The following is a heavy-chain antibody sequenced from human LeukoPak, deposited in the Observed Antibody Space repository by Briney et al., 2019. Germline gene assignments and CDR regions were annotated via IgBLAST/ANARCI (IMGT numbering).Heavy chain of an antibody. D-gene: IGHD3-3*02. J-gene: IGHJ4*02. V-gene: IGHV1-69*05. CDR1: GFTFTSFG. CDR3: ATGGTPAILDYFDY. Sequence: GASVKVSCKASGFTFTSFGFSWVRQAPGQGLEWMGGIIPIFGTANYAQKFQGRVTITTDESTSTAYMELSSLRSEDTAVYYCATGGTPAILDYFDYWGQGTLVTVSS. CDR2: IIPIFGTA.